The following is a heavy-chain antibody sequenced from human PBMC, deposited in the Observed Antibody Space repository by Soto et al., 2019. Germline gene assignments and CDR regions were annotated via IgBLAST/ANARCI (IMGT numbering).Heavy chain of an antibody. Sequence: SQTLSLTCAISRDSVSSNTASWNRIRQSPSRGLEWLGRTYFRSKWYNDYAVSVKSRIIINPDTSNNQFSLQLNSVTPEDTAVYFCAKGDNLGPKTGYAFDPWGQGIMVTVSS. CDR2: TYFRSKWYN. CDR1: RDSVSSNTAS. J-gene: IGHJ5*02. V-gene: IGHV6-1*01. D-gene: IGHD5-12*01. CDR3: AKGDNLGPKTGYAFDP.